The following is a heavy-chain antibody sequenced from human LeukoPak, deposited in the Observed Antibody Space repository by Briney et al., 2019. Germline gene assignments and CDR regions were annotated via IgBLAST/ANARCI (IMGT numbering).Heavy chain of an antibody. CDR2: IYYSGST. D-gene: IGHD1-26*01. Sequence: SETLSLTCTVSGGSISSSGYYWGWIRQPPGKGLEWIASIYYSGSTYYNPSLKSRVTISVDTSKNQLSLKLSSLTTADTAVYYCARHEYSGSYYGLSWFDPWGQGTLVTVSS. CDR3: ARHEYSGSYYGLSWFDP. V-gene: IGHV4-39*01. CDR1: GGSISSSGYY. J-gene: IGHJ5*02.